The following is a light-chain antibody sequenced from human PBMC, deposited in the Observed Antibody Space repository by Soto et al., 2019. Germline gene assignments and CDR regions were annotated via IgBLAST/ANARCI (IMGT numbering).Light chain of an antibody. J-gene: IGKJ2*01. Sequence: DVVMTQSPLSLPVTLGQPASISCRSSQSLVHNNGNTYLAWFQQSPGQSPRRLIYQVSNRDSGVPDRFSGSGSGTDFTLKISRVEAEDVGVYHCMQGTHGPHTFGQGTKLEIK. CDR2: QVS. CDR3: MQGTHGPHT. CDR1: QSLVHNNGNTY. V-gene: IGKV2-30*02.